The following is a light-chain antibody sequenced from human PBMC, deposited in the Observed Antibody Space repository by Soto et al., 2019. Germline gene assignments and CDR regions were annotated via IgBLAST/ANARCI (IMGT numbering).Light chain of an antibody. CDR2: RNN. V-gene: IGLV1-47*01. CDR3: AAWDDSLSGWV. J-gene: IGLJ3*02. CDR1: TSNIGINY. Sequence: QLVLTQSPSASGTPGQRVTISCSGSTSNIGINYIYWYQQLPGTAPKLLLYRNNQRPSGVPDRFSGSKSGTSASLAISGLRPEDEADYYCAAWDDSLSGWVFGGGTKLTVL.